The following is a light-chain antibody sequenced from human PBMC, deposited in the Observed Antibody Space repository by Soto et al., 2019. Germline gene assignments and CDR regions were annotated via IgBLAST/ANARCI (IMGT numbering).Light chain of an antibody. Sequence: EIVLTQSPGTLSLSPGERATLSCRASQSFRSSYLAWYQQKPGQAPRLLIYVASSRATGIPDRFSGSGSGTDFTLTISRLEPEDFAVYYCQQYGSSPLTFGGGTKVEIK. CDR1: QSFRSSY. CDR2: VAS. J-gene: IGKJ4*01. V-gene: IGKV3-20*01. CDR3: QQYGSSPLT.